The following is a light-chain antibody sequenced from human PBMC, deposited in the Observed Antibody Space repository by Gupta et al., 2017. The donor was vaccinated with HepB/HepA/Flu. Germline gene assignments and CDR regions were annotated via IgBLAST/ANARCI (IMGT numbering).Light chain of an antibody. CDR2: GAS. J-gene: IGKJ4*01. V-gene: IGKV3-15*01. CDR1: QSVSNN. Sequence: EIVMPQSPVTLSVSPGERATLSCRASQSVSNNVAWYQQKPGQAPRLLIYGASTRDTGIPARFSGSGSGTEFTLIISSLQSEDFAVYYCQQYSYWPPRTFGGGTQVEI. CDR3: QQYSYWPPRT.